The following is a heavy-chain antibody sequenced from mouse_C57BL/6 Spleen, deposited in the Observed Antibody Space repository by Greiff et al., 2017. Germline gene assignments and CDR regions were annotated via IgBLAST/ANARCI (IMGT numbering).Heavy chain of an antibody. J-gene: IGHJ1*03. CDR3: ARGSSYDWYFDV. Sequence: QVQLQQPGAELVKPGASVKMSCKASGYTFTSYWITWVKQRPGQGLEWIGDIYPGSGSTNYNEQFKSTATLTVDTSSSTAYMRLSSLTSEDSAVYDCARGSSYDWYFDVWGTGTTVTVSS. CDR1: GYTFTSYW. CDR2: IYPGSGST. D-gene: IGHD1-1*01. V-gene: IGHV1-55*01.